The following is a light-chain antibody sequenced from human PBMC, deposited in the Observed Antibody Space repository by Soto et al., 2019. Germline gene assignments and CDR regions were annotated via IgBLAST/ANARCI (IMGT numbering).Light chain of an antibody. CDR2: GAS. CDR1: RSVSSTY. V-gene: IGKV3-20*01. Sequence: EIVLTQSPGTLSLSPGERATLSCRASRSVSSTYLAWYQQRPGQAPRLLIYGASSRASDIPDRFSGSGSGTDFTLTINRLEPEVFAVYFCQQFGGSPPVTFGQGTRLEIK. CDR3: QQFGGSPPVT. J-gene: IGKJ5*01.